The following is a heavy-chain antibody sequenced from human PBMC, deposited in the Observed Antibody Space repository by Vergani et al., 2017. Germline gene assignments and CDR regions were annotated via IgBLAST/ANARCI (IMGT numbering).Heavy chain of an antibody. CDR2: IIPIFGTA. J-gene: IGHJ6*03. V-gene: IGHV1-69*01. Sequence: QVQLVQSGAEVKKPGSPVQVPCKASGGTFSSYAISWVRQAPGQGLEWMGGIIPIFGTANYAQKFQGRVTLTADESTSTAYLELSSRRSEDTAVYYCARDLGGSYGCFNDYYMDVWGKGATVTVSS. CDR3: ARDLGGSYGCFNDYYMDV. D-gene: IGHD5-18*01. CDR1: GGTFSSYA.